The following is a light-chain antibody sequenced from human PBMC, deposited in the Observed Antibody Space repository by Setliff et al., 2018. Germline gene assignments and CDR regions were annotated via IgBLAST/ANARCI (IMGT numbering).Light chain of an antibody. CDR3: SSYTSRTTLDV. CDR2: DVN. J-gene: IGLJ1*01. V-gene: IGLV2-14*03. Sequence: QSALTQPASVSGSPGQSITISCTGSSSDIGAYDYVSWYQQHPGKAPKLMIYDVNNRPSGVSNRFSGSKSGNTASLTISGLQAKDEADYYCSSYTSRTTLDVFGTGTKVTVL. CDR1: SSDIGAYDY.